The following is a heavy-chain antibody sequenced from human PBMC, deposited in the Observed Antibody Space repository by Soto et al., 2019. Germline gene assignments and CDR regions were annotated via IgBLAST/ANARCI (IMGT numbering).Heavy chain of an antibody. V-gene: IGHV3-30-3*01. Sequence: GGSLRLSCAASDFSFSSYAMHWIRQAPGKGLEWLAVISFDGNIIQYADSVKGRFIISRDNSKNTLYLQMNSLRGDDTAVYYCARTFDTITYYFDYWGQGTLVTVSS. CDR2: ISFDGNII. CDR3: ARTFDTITYYFDY. J-gene: IGHJ4*02. D-gene: IGHD3-9*01. CDR1: DFSFSSYA.